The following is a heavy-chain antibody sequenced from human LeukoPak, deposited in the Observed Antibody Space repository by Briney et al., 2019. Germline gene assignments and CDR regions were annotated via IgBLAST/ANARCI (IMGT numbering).Heavy chain of an antibody. V-gene: IGHV1-69*04. CDR3: AGPAGRGYSGYDRGGLVRYYGMDV. J-gene: IGHJ6*02. D-gene: IGHD5-12*01. CDR2: IIPMLGIA. CDR1: GGTFRSYA. Sequence: APVKVSCKACGGTFRSYAISWVRQAPGQGLEGMGRIIPMLGIAHYAQKFQGIVTITADKSTSTAYMELSSLRSEDTAVYYCAGPAGRGYSGYDRGGLVRYYGMDVWGQGTTVTVSS.